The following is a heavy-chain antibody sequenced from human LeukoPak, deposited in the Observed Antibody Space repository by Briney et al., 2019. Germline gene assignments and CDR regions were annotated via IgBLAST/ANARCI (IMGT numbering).Heavy chain of an antibody. CDR3: VPAYYGSGMIGIYFYYMDA. V-gene: IGHV3-23*01. J-gene: IGHJ6*03. Sequence: PGGSLRLSCAASGFTFRKSAMNWVRQAPGKGLEWVSAISASGDITYYADSVNGRFTISRDNSKNMLYLQMNSVRADDTASYYCVPAYYGSGMIGIYFYYMDAWGNGTTVAVSS. CDR2: ISASGDIT. D-gene: IGHD3-10*01. CDR1: GFTFRKSA.